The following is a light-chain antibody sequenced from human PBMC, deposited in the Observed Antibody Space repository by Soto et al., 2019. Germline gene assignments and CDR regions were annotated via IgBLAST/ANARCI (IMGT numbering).Light chain of an antibody. CDR2: DAS. CDR3: QQYDSHPYT. J-gene: IGKJ2*01. V-gene: IGKV1-5*01. Sequence: DIPMTQSPSSLSASVGDRVTITCRASQSINHWLAWYQQKPGKAPKFLIYDASTLSNGVPSRFSGRGSGTEFTLTISSLQPDDFATYYCQQYDSHPYTFGQGTKVEI. CDR1: QSINHW.